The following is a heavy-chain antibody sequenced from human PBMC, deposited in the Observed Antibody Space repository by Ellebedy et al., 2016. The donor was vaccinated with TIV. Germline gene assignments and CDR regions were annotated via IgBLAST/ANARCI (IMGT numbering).Heavy chain of an antibody. CDR1: GGSLSTYY. J-gene: IGHJ6*02. D-gene: IGHD2-15*01. Sequence: MPGGSLRLSCTVSGGSLSTYYWSWIRQPPGKGLEWIGYSYYSGSANYNPSLKSRVSMSVATSNNLVSLKVTSVTAADTAVYYCARGVGQYCSCGSCNRHYDYYGMDVWGHGTTVTVS. CDR2: SYYSGSA. V-gene: IGHV4-59*01. CDR3: ARGVGQYCSCGSCNRHYDYYGMDV.